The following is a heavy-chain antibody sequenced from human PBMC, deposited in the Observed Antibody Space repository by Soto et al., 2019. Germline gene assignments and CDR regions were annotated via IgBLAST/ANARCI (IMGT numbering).Heavy chain of an antibody. V-gene: IGHV3-23*01. CDR2: ISGSGGST. D-gene: IGHD2-2*01. J-gene: IGHJ4*02. Sequence: GGSLRLSCAASGFTFSSYAMSWVRQAPGKGLEWVSAISGSGGSTYYADSVKGRFTISRDNSKNTLYLQMNSLRAEDTAVYYCAKGRGYCSSTSCDVGSDYWGQGTLVTVSS. CDR3: AKGRGYCSSTSCDVGSDY. CDR1: GFTFSSYA.